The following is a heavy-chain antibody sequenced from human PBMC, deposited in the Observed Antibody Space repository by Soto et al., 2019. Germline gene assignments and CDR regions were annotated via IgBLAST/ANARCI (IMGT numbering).Heavy chain of an antibody. CDR3: ARDRVESGYPEYFQH. J-gene: IGHJ1*01. CDR2: IYSGGST. CDR1: GFTVSSNY. V-gene: IGHV3-53*01. D-gene: IGHD3-22*01. Sequence: EVQLVESGGGLMQPGGSLRLSCAASGFTVSSNYMSWVRQAPGKGLEWVSVIYSGGSTYYADSVKGRFTISRDNSKNTLYLQMNSLRAADTAVYYCARDRVESGYPEYFQHWGQGTLVTVSS.